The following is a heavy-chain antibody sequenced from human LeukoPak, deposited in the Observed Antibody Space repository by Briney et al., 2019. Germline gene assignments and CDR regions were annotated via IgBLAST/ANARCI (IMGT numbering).Heavy chain of an antibody. D-gene: IGHD2-15*01. J-gene: IGHJ5*02. CDR1: GFSFSSYS. Sequence: PGGSLRLSCAASGFSFSSYSMNWVRQAPGKGLEWVSSISSSSSYIYYVDSVKGRFTISRDSAKNTLYLQMNSLRAEDTAVYYCARDPAGFCSGGSCDRWLDPGGQGTLVTVSS. CDR3: ARDPAGFCSGGSCDRWLDP. CDR2: ISSSSSYI. V-gene: IGHV3-21*01.